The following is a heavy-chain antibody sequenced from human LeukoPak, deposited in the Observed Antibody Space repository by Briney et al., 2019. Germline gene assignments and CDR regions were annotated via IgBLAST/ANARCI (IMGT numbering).Heavy chain of an antibody. J-gene: IGHJ6*02. CDR1: GYTFTSYY. V-gene: IGHV1-46*01. CDR3: ARDELWNGYYSVNYNYYGMDV. D-gene: IGHD3-3*01. CDR2: INPSGGST. Sequence: GASVTVSFTASGYTFTSYYMHWVRQAPGQGLEWMGIINPSGGSTSYAQKFQGRVTMTRDTSISTAYMELSRLTSDDTAVYYCARDELWNGYYSVNYNYYGMDVWGQGTTVTVSS.